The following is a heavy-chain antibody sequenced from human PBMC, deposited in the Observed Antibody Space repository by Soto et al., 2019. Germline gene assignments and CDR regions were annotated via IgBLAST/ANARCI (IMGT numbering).Heavy chain of an antibody. J-gene: IGHJ6*03. V-gene: IGHV3-23*01. Sequence: GGSLRLSCAASGFTVSSKYMSWVRQAPGKGLEWVSGIRGSGDTTYYADSVKGRFTISRDNSKNTLYLQMNSLRAKDTALYYCAKYTVTTFWYMDVWGKGTTVTVSS. D-gene: IGHD4-17*01. CDR3: AKYTVTTFWYMDV. CDR2: IRGSGDTT. CDR1: GFTVSSKY.